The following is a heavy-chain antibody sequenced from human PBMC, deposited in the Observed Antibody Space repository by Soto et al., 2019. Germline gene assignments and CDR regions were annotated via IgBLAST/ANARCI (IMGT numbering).Heavy chain of an antibody. J-gene: IGHJ4*02. CDR1: GGSISSYD. CDR2: INHSGST. Sequence: PSETLSLTCSVAGGSISSYDWSWIRQPPGKGLEWIGEINHSGSTNYNPSLKSRVTISVDTSKNQFSLKLSSVTAADTAVYYCARATYGSGSVWGQGTLVTV. CDR3: ARATYGSGSV. V-gene: IGHV4-34*01. D-gene: IGHD3-10*01.